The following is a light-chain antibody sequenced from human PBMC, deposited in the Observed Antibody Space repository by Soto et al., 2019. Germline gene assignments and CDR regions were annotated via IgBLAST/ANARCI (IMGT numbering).Light chain of an antibody. J-gene: IGKJ4*01. Sequence: DIQMTQSPSTLSASVGDRFTITCLASQSISSWLAWYQQKPGKAPKLLIYDASSLQSGVPSRFSGSGSETDFTLTISSLQPEDFATYSCQQYYSFPLTFGGGTKVDIK. V-gene: IGKV1-5*01. CDR3: QQYYSFPLT. CDR2: DAS. CDR1: QSISSW.